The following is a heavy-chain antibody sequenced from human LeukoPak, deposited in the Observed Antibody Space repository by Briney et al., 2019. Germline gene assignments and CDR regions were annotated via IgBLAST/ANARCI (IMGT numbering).Heavy chain of an antibody. D-gene: IGHD6-19*01. Sequence: GGSLRLSCAASGFTFSSYAMSWVRQAPGKGLEWVSAISGSGGSTYYADSVKGRFTISRDNSKNTPYLQMNSLRAEDTAVYYCAKAQEQWLVVDWGQGTLVTVSS. CDR3: AKAQEQWLVVD. CDR1: GFTFSSYA. CDR2: ISGSGGST. V-gene: IGHV3-23*01. J-gene: IGHJ4*02.